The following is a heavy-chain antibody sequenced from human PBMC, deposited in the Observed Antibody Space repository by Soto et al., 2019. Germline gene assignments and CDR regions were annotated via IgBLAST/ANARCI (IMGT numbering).Heavy chain of an antibody. V-gene: IGHV3-15*01. Sequence: GGSLRLSCAASGFTFSNAWMSWVRQAPGKGLEWVGRIKSKTDGGTTDYAAPVKGRFTISRDDSKNTLYLQMNSLKTEDTAVYYCTTDLGNDFWSGFWNYWGQGTLVTVSS. CDR2: IKSKTDGGTT. CDR3: TTDLGNDFWSGFWNY. D-gene: IGHD3-3*01. CDR1: GFTFSNAW. J-gene: IGHJ4*02.